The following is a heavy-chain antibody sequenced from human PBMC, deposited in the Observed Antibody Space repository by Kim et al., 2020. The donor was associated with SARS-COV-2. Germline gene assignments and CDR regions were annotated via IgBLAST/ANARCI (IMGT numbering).Heavy chain of an antibody. Sequence: SETLSLTCTVSGGSVSNTNFYWGWVRQPPVKGLDWIVIIYYIRTTYYILSLKSLVTISVDTFKNQFSLELTSVTVADTAVYYSNVGSTDGIGFDYCRHG. D-gene: IGHD6-13*01. CDR3: NVGSTDGIGFDY. V-gene: IGHV4-39*01. J-gene: IGHJ4*01. CDR1: GGSVSNTNFY. CDR2: IYYIRTT.